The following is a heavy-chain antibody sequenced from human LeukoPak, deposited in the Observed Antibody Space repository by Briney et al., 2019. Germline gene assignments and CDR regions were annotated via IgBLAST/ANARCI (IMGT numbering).Heavy chain of an antibody. V-gene: IGHV1-2*02. Sequence: ASVKVSCKASGYTFTGYYMHWVRQAPGQGLEWMGWINPNSGGTNYAQKLQGRVTMTTDTSTSTAYMELRSLRSDDTAVYYCARDGDYDDYSGSGYWGQGTLVTVSS. CDR3: ARDGDYDDYSGSGY. D-gene: IGHD4-17*01. CDR1: GYTFTGYY. J-gene: IGHJ4*02. CDR2: INPNSGGT.